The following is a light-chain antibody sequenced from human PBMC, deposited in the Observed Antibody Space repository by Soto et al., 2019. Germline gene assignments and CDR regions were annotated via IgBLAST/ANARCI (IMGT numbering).Light chain of an antibody. CDR3: DEYGSSPRWT. Sequence: DIQMTQSPSTLSGSVGVNVTITCGASQKISSWLAFYQQKPGKAPKLLIYKASALQSVIPSRFRGSRSRTEFTLTISSLQPDDFATYYCDEYGSSPRWTFGQGTEVQIK. CDR1: QKISSW. V-gene: IGKV1-5*03. CDR2: KAS. J-gene: IGKJ1*01.